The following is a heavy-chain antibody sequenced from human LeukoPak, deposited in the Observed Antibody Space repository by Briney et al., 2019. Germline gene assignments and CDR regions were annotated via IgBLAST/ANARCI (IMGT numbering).Heavy chain of an antibody. D-gene: IGHD6-13*01. Sequence: ASVKISCKTSGYTFTNYGISWVRQAPGLGLEWMGWISAYNGNTNYAQKVQGRVTMTTDTSTSTDYLELRSLRFDATAVYYCARDQSVRLLQTSSTYFKHVFAIWGQGSMVTVSS. CDR3: ARDQSVRLLQTSSTYFKHVFAI. CDR2: ISAYNGNT. J-gene: IGHJ3*02. V-gene: IGHV1-18*01. CDR1: GYTFTNYG.